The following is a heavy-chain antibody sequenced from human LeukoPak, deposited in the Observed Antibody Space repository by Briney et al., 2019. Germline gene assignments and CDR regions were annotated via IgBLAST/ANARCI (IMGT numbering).Heavy chain of an antibody. V-gene: IGHV3-23*01. CDR1: GFTVSSNY. CDR3: AKHLARGYYYGMDV. Sequence: QPGGSLRLSCAASGFTVSSNYMSWVRQAPGKGLEWVSAISGSATSIYYADSVKGRFTISRDNSKNTLYMHLNSLRAEDTAVYYCAKHLARGYYYGMDVWGQGTTVTVSS. D-gene: IGHD6-13*01. J-gene: IGHJ6*02. CDR2: ISGSATSI.